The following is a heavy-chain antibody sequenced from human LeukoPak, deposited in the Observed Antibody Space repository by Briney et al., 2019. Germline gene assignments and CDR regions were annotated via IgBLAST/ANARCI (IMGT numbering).Heavy chain of an antibody. CDR2: ISSRSSYI. Sequence: GGSLRLSCAASGFNFSSYSMNWVRQAPGKGLEWVSSISSRSSYIFYADSVKGRFTISRDNAKNSLYLQMNSLRAEDTAVYYCARDLIFYDSSGSYHGKIDYWGQGTLVTASS. CDR3: ARDLIFYDSSGSYHGKIDY. CDR1: GFNFSSYS. J-gene: IGHJ4*02. D-gene: IGHD3-22*01. V-gene: IGHV3-21*01.